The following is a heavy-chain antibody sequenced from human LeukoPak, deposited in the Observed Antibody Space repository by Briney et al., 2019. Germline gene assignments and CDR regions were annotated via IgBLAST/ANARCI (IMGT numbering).Heavy chain of an antibody. J-gene: IGHJ6*02. CDR1: GFTFSSYA. D-gene: IGHD6-19*01. CDR2: ISYDGSNK. V-gene: IGHV3-30*04. Sequence: GGSLRLSCAASGFTFSSYAMHWVRQAPGKGLEWVAVISYDGSNKYYADSVKGRFTISRDNSKNTLYLQMNSLRAEDTAVYYCARDLHGSGWYPTYYYYYYGMDVWGQGTTVTVSS. CDR3: ARDLHGSGWYPTYYYYYYGMDV.